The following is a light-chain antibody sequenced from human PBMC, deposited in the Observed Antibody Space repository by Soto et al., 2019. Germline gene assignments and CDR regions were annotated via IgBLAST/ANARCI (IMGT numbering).Light chain of an antibody. J-gene: IGKJ1*01. V-gene: IGKV3-20*01. CDR2: GAS. Sequence: EIVLTQSPGTLSLSPGERATLSCRASQSVSSSYLAWYQQKPGQAPRLLIYGASSRATGIPARFSGGASGAEYTLTISSLQSEDFAVYYCQQYDKWPRTFGQGTKVDIK. CDR3: QQYDKWPRT. CDR1: QSVSSSY.